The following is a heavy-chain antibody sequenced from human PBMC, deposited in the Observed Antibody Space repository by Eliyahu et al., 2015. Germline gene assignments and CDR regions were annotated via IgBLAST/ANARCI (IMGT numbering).Heavy chain of an antibody. Sequence: EVQLLESGGGLVQPGGSLRLSCAASGXTFXYXAMNWVRQAPGKGLGWVSGXSDSGGSTFYADSVKGRFTISRDNSKNTLYLQMNSLRAEDTAVYFCAKGFRSGHSNHYYFGLDVWGQGTTVTVSS. D-gene: IGHD4-23*01. CDR1: GXTFXYXA. CDR3: AKGFRSGHSNHYYFGLDV. J-gene: IGHJ6*02. V-gene: IGHV3-23*01. CDR2: XSDSGGST.